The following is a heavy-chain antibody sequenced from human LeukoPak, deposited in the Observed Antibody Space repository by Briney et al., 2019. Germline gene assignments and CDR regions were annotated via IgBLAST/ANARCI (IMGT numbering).Heavy chain of an antibody. D-gene: IGHD4-17*01. V-gene: IGHV3-23*01. CDR2: ISGSGGST. CDR3: AKARSMTTVTIFDY. CDR1: GFTFSSYA. J-gene: IGHJ4*02. Sequence: GGSLRLSCAASGFTFSSYAMHWVRQAPGKGLEWVSAISGSGGSTYYADSVKGRFTISRDNSKNTLYLQMNSLRAEDTAVYYCAKARSMTTVTIFDYWGQGTLVTVSS.